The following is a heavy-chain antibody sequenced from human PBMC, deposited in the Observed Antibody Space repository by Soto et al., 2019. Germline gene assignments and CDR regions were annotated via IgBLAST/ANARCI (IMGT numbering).Heavy chain of an antibody. V-gene: IGHV5-51*01. CDR3: ARQSTGYSSSWYAFDI. Sequence: GESLKISCKGSGYSFTSYWIGWVRQMPGKGLEWMGIIYPGDSDTRYSPSFQGQVTISADKSISTAYLQWSSLKASDTAMYYCARQSTGYSSSWYAFDIWGQGTMVTVSS. J-gene: IGHJ3*02. CDR1: GYSFTSYW. D-gene: IGHD6-13*01. CDR2: IYPGDSDT.